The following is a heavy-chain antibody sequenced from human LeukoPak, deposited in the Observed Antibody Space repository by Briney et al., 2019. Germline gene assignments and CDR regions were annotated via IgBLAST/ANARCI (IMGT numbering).Heavy chain of an antibody. J-gene: IGHJ4*02. CDR3: TTDRSYGYFDY. D-gene: IGHD5-18*01. CDR2: IKSKTDGGTT. CDR1: GFSFSNAW. V-gene: IGHV3-15*01. Sequence: GSLRLSCAASGFSFSNAWMSWVRQAPGKGLEWVGHIKSKTDGGTTDYAAPVKGRFIISRDDSKNTLYLQMNSLKTEDTAVYYCTTDRSYGYFDYWGQGTLVTVSS.